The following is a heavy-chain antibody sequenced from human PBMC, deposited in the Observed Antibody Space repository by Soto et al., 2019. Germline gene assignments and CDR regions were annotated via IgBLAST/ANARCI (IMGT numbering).Heavy chain of an antibody. CDR1: GYSFTSYW. V-gene: IGHV5-51*01. Sequence: EVQLVQSGAEVKKPGEPLKISCRGSGYSFTSYWIGWGRQMPGKGLEWMGIIYPGDSDTRDSPSFQGQVTISADKSNSTAYMTWSRMKDSDTAMYYCARSAGRSWENYYYGMDVWGQGSTVTVSS. D-gene: IGHD6-13*01. CDR3: ARSAGRSWENYYYGMDV. J-gene: IGHJ6*02. CDR2: IYPGDSDT.